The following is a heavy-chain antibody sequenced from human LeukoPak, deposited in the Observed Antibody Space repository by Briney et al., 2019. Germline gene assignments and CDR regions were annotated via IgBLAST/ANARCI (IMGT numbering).Heavy chain of an antibody. J-gene: IGHJ4*02. D-gene: IGHD3-10*01. CDR2: IYTSGST. Sequence: PSETLSLTCTVSGGSISSGSYYWSWIRQPAGKGLEWIGRIYTSGSTNYNPSLKSRVTISVDTSKNQFSLKLSSVTAADTAVYYCARERDGSGTQRGLDYWGQGTLVTVSS. CDR3: ARERDGSGTQRGLDY. V-gene: IGHV4-61*02. CDR1: GGSISSGSYY.